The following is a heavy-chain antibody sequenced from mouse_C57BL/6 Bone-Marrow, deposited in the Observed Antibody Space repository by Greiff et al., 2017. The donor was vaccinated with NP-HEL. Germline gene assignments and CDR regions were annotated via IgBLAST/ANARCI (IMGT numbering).Heavy chain of an antibody. CDR2: IYPRGGST. D-gene: IGHD3-2*02. Sequence: VQLQQSDAELVKPGASVKISCKVSGYTFTDHTIHWMQQRPEQGLEWIGSIYPRGGSTKYNAQFKGKATLTADTSSSTAYMQLISMTAEESAVYFGASRPYSSGYGWDFDYWCQGTTLTVSA. CDR3: ASRPYSSGYGWDFDY. V-gene: IGHV1-78*01. J-gene: IGHJ2*01. CDR1: GYTFTDHT.